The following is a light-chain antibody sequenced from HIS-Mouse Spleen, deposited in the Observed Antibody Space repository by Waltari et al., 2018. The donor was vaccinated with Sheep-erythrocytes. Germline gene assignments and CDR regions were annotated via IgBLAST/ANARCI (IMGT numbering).Light chain of an antibody. J-gene: IGKJ1*01. CDR1: QSISSY. V-gene: IGKV1-39*01. CDR3: QQSYSTPRT. Sequence: IQMTQSPSSLSASVGARVTITCRASQSISSYLNWYPQKPGKAPKLLIYAASSLQSGVPSRFSGSGSGTEFTLTISSLQPEDFATYYCQQSYSTPRTFGQGTKVEIK. CDR2: AAS.